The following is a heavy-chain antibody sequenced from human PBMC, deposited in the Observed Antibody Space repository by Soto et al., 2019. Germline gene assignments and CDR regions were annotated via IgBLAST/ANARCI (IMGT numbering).Heavy chain of an antibody. CDR1: GFTFSSYS. CDR3: ARDQSLWFGELYDAFDI. D-gene: IGHD3-10*01. V-gene: IGHV3-48*02. Sequence: RLSCAASGFTFSSYSMNWVRQAPGKGLEWVSYISSSSSTIYYADSVKGRFTISRDNAKNSLYLQMNSLRDEDTAVYYCARDQSLWFGELYDAFDIWGQGTMVTVSS. CDR2: ISSSSSTI. J-gene: IGHJ3*02.